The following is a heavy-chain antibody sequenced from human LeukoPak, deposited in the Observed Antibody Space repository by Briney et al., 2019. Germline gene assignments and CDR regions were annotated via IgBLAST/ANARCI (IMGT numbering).Heavy chain of an antibody. V-gene: IGHV3-48*02. CDR2: ISSSSSTI. CDR3: ARVGDSSGSDAFDI. D-gene: IGHD3-22*01. Sequence: GGSLRLSCAASGFTFSSYSMNWVRQAPGKGLEWVSYISSSSSTIYYADSVKGRFTISRDNAKNSLYLQMNSLRDEDTAVYYCARVGDSSGSDAFDIWGQGTMVTVSS. J-gene: IGHJ3*02. CDR1: GFTFSSYS.